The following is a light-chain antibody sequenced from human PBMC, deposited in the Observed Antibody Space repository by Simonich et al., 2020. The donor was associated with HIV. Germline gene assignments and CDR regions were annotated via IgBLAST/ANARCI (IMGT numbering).Light chain of an antibody. V-gene: IGLV2-14*01. CDR2: DVS. CDR3: SSYTSSSTWV. J-gene: IGLJ3*02. Sequence: QSALTQPRSVSGSPGQSITISCTGTSSDVGGYNYVSWYQQHPGKAPKVMIYDVSKRPSGVSNRFSGSKSGNTASLTSSGLQAEDEADYYCSSYTSSSTWVFGGGTKLTVL. CDR1: SSDVGGYNY.